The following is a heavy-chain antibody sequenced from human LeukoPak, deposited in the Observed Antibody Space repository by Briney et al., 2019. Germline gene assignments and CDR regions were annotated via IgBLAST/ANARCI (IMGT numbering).Heavy chain of an antibody. CDR2: MNPNSGNT. CDR3: ARDPRSYSSTY. J-gene: IGHJ4*02. V-gene: IGHV1-8*01. Sequence: APVRVSCKASGYTFTSYDINWVRQATGQGLEWMGWMNPNSGNTGYAQKFQGRVTMTKNTSISTAYLELSSLRSEDTAVYYCARDPRSYSSTYWGQGTLVTVSS. CDR1: GYTFTSYD. D-gene: IGHD6-13*01.